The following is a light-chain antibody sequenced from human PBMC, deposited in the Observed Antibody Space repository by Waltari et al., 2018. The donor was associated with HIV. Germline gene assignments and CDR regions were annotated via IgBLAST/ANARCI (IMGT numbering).Light chain of an antibody. CDR2: GAS. Sequence: ETVLTQSPGTLSVSPGEGATLACWASQSVRKRHLAWYQQKPGQAPILLMSGASSRHAGSQDRFSGSGSGTDFTLTISRLEPEDFAVYYCQQDGSSPRTFGGGTKVEI. V-gene: IGKV3-20*01. CDR3: QQDGSSPRT. CDR1: QSVRKRH. J-gene: IGKJ4*01.